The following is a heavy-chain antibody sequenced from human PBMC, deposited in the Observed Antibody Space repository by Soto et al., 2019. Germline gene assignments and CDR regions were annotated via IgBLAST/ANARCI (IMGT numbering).Heavy chain of an antibody. CDR2: IWYDGSNK. CDR3: ARDPSEGYSYGRNGMDV. J-gene: IGHJ6*02. CDR1: GFTFSSYG. D-gene: IGHD5-18*01. V-gene: IGHV3-33*01. Sequence: QVQLVESGGGVVQPGRSLRLSCAASGFTFSSYGMHWVRQAPGKGLEWVAVIWYDGSNKYYADSVKGRFTISRDNCKNTLYLQMNSLRAEDTAVYYCARDPSEGYSYGRNGMDVWGQGTTVTVSS.